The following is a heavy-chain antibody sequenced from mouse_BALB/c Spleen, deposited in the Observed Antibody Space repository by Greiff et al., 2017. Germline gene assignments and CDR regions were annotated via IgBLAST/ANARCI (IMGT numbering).Heavy chain of an antibody. Sequence: QVQLQQPGAELVKPGASVKMSCKASGYTFTSYWMHWVKQRPGQGLEWIGTIDPSDSYTSYNQKFKGKATLTVDTSSSTAYMQLSSLTSEDSAVYYCTRDGRRYFDVWGAGTTVTFSS. J-gene: IGHJ1*01. V-gene: IGHV1S127*01. CDR1: GYTFTSYW. CDR3: TRDGRRYFDV. CDR2: IDPSDSYT.